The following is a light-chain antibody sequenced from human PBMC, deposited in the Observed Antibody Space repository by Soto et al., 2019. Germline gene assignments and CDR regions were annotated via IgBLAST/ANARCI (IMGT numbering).Light chain of an antibody. V-gene: IGLV2-14*03. CDR3: SSYTSSSTLVV. J-gene: IGLJ2*01. Sequence: QSVLTQPASVSGSPGQSITISCTGTSSDVGDYNYVSWYQQHPGKAPKLMICDVSNRPSGVSNRFSGSKSGNTASLTISGLQAEDEADYYCSSYTSSSTLVVFGGGTKLTVL. CDR2: DVS. CDR1: SSDVGDYNY.